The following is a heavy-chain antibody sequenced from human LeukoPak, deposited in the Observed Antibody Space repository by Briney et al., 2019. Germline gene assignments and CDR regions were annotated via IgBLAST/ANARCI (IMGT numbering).Heavy chain of an antibody. Sequence: GGSLRLSCAASGFTFSSYDMHWVRQATGKGLEWVSAIGTAGDTYYPGSVKGRFTISRENAKNSLYLQMNSLRAGDTAVYYCASSLGIAAAFDYWGQGTLVTVSS. CDR1: GFTFSSYD. J-gene: IGHJ4*02. CDR2: IGTAGDT. D-gene: IGHD6-13*01. V-gene: IGHV3-13*01. CDR3: ASSLGIAAAFDY.